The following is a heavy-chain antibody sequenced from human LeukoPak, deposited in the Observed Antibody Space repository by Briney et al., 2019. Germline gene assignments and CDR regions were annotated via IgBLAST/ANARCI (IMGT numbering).Heavy chain of an antibody. CDR2: ISSSSSYI. V-gene: IGHV3-21*01. CDR1: GDSISSYY. Sequence: RTSETLSLTCTVSGDSISSYYWNWVRQAPGKGLEWVSSISSSSSYIYYADSVKGQFTISRDNAKNSLYLQMNSLRAEDTAVYYCAREATLRGFDYWGQGTLVTVSS. J-gene: IGHJ4*02. CDR3: AREATLRGFDY.